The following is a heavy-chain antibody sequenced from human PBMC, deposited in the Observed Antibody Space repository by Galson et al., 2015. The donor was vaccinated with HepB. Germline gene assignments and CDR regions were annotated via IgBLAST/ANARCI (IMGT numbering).Heavy chain of an antibody. CDR2: ISSNSNYI. D-gene: IGHD3-22*01. V-gene: IGHV3-21*04. CDR1: GFTFRSYT. Sequence: SLRLSCAASGFTFRSYTMNWVRQAPGKGLEWVSSISSNSNYIYYVDSVKGRFTISRDNAKNSLYLQMNSLRAEGTAVYYCAKGGNYYDASAHYTSQDPLDYWGQGALVTVSS. CDR3: AKGGNYYDASAHYTSQDPLDY. J-gene: IGHJ4*02.